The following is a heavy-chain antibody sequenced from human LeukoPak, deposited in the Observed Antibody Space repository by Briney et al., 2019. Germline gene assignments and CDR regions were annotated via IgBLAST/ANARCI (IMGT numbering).Heavy chain of an antibody. V-gene: IGHV4-59*01. D-gene: IGHD3-10*01. Sequence: SETLSLTCSVSGALITSYYWSWVRQPPGKGLEWIGYMYYSGSTNYNPSLKSRVTISVDTSKNQFSLKLSSVTAADTAVYYCARMFGFGELYYYYYMDVWGKGTTVTVSS. J-gene: IGHJ6*03. CDR1: GALITSYY. CDR3: ARMFGFGELYYYYYMDV. CDR2: MYYSGST.